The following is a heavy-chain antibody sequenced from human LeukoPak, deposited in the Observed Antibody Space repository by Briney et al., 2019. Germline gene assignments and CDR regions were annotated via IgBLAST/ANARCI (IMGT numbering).Heavy chain of an antibody. J-gene: IGHJ6*03. CDR3: ATYGGDSVSYYYHMDV. CDR1: GDSISSNNC. D-gene: IGHD2-21*02. Sequence: SETLSLTCTVSGDSISSNNCWGWSRQPPGKGVEWIGSCYHAGNTNYNPSLKSRVTIWLDTSNNQFSLKLTSVTAADTAVYYCATYGGDSVSYYYHMDVWGTGTTVTVSS. V-gene: IGHV4-38-2*02. CDR2: CYHAGNT.